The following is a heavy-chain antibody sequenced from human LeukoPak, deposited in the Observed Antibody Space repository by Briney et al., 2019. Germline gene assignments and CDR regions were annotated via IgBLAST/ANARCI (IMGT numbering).Heavy chain of an antibody. CDR2: IYYTGNT. D-gene: IGHD1-26*01. CDR1: GASISGSGYY. CDR3: VKSGGYGLIDY. J-gene: IGHJ4*02. V-gene: IGHV4-39*01. Sequence: SETLSLICAVSGASISGSGYYLGWIRQSPGKGLEWIGNIYYTGNTYYNASLQSRVTISIDTSENQFSLRLNSVTAADTAMYYCVKSGGYGLIDYWGPGTLVTVSS.